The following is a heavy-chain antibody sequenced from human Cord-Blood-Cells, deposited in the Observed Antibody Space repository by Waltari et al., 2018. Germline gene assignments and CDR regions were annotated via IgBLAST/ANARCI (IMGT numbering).Heavy chain of an antibody. CDR3: AGKYNWNYGDAFDI. J-gene: IGHJ3*02. CDR1: GYTFTSYD. Sequence: QVQLVQSGAEVKKPGASVTVSCKASGYTFTSYDIHWVRQATGQGLEWMGWMNPNSGNTGYAQKFQGRVTITRNTSISTAYMELSSLRSEDTAVYYCAGKYNWNYGDAFDIWGQGTMVTVSS. D-gene: IGHD1-7*01. V-gene: IGHV1-8*03. CDR2: MNPNSGNT.